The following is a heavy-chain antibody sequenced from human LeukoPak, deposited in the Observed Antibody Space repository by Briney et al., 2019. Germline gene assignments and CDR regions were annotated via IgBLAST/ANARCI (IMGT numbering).Heavy chain of an antibody. V-gene: IGHV1-69*05. CDR3: ARDFWSAYDYYMDV. CDR2: IIPIFGTA. CDR1: GGTFSSHA. J-gene: IGHJ6*03. D-gene: IGHD3-3*01. Sequence: SVKVSCKASGGTFSSHAISWVRQAPRQGLEWMGGIIPIFGTANYAQKFQGRVTIATDESTSTVYMELSSLRSEDTAVYYCARDFWSAYDYYMDVWGKGTTVTVSS.